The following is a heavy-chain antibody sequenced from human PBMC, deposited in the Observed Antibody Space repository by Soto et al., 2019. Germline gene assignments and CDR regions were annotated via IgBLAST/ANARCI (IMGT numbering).Heavy chain of an antibody. CDR2: IYDARRT. D-gene: IGHD2-15*01. V-gene: IGHV4-34*02. J-gene: IGHJ4*02. Sequence: QAQLRQWGAGLLKPSETLSLTCAVYGEDLNSYYWSWIRQAPGKGLEWIGEIYDARRTTYNPSLRSRVTISAVASSQQFTLRITSVTAADTAIYYCARGQWSDRFLNWGQGTLVTVSS. CDR3: ARGQWSDRFLN. CDR1: GEDLNSYY.